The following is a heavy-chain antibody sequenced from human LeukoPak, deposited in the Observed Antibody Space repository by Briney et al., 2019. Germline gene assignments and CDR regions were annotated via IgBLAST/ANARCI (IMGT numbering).Heavy chain of an antibody. V-gene: IGHV3-49*04. CDR2: IRSKAYGATT. CDR1: GFTFGDNA. CDR3: TTQRTGWPAVY. Sequence: AGGSLRLSCTTSGFTFGDNAMSWVRQAPGKGPEWVGVIRSKAYGATTDYAASLKGRFSISTDDSKSIAYLQMNSLKTEDTAVYYCTTQRTGWPAVYWGQGTLATVSS. J-gene: IGHJ4*02. D-gene: IGHD6-19*01.